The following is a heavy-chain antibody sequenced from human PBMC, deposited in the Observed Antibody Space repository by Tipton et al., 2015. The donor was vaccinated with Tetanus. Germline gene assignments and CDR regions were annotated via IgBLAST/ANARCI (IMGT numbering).Heavy chain of an antibody. CDR3: ARDNYGGNSGYFDY. D-gene: IGHD4-23*01. CDR1: GGSISSYY. J-gene: IGHJ4*02. V-gene: IGHV4-59*01. CDR2: IYYSGST. Sequence: TLSLTCTVSGGSISSYYWSWIRQPPGKGLEWIGYIYYSGSTNYNPSLKSRVTISVDTSKNQFSLKLSSVTAADTAVYYCARDNYGGNSGYFDYWGQGTLVTVSS.